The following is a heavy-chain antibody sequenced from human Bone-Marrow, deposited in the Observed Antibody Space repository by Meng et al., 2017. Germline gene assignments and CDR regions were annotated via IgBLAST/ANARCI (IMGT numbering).Heavy chain of an antibody. CDR2: INHSGST. CDR3: ARDPTGGEDHQRV. Sequence: QVQVQQWGAGLLKPSETLSLTCAFYGGSFSAYDWSWIRQPPGKGLEWLGQINHSGSTNDNPSLKSRVTISIDTSRNQLSLKLSSVTAADTAVYYCARDPTGGEDHQRVWGQGTLVTVSS. D-gene: IGHD1-14*01. CDR1: GGSFSAYD. V-gene: IGHV4-34*01. J-gene: IGHJ4*02.